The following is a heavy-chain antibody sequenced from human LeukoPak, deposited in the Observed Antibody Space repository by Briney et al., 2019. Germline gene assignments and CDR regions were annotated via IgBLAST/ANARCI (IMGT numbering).Heavy chain of an antibody. CDR2: ISAYNGNT. V-gene: IGHV1-18*01. CDR1: GYTFTSYG. CDR3: ARNSAGYYDYGMDV. D-gene: IGHD3-10*01. J-gene: IGHJ6*02. Sequence: ASVKVSCKASGYTFTSYGISWVRQAPGQGLEWMGWISAYNGNTNYAQKLQGRVTMTTDTSTSTAYMELRSLRSDDTAVYYCARNSAGYYDYGMDVWGQGTTVTVSS.